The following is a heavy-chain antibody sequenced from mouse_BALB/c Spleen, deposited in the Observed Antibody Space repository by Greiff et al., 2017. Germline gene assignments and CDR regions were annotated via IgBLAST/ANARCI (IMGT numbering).Heavy chain of an antibody. Sequence: DVKLQESGPGLVKPSQSLSLTCTVTGYSITSDYAWNWIRQFPGNKLEWMGYISYSGSTSYNPSLKSRISITRDTSKNQFFLQLNSVTTEDTATYYCARWGAVFDYWGQGTTLTVSS. CDR3: ARWGAVFDY. CDR2: ISYSGST. D-gene: IGHD6-1*01. J-gene: IGHJ2*01. CDR1: GYSITSDYA. V-gene: IGHV3-2*02.